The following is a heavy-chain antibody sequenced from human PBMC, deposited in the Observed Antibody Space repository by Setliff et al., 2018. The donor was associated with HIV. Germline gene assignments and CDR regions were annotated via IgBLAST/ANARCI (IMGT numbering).Heavy chain of an antibody. D-gene: IGHD5-18*01. CDR2: IYYSGGT. Sequence: SETLSLTCTVSGGSISSYYWSWIRQPPGKGLEWLGYIYYSGGTNYDSHPSLKSRVTVLVDTSKNQFSLRLTSVTAADTAVYYCARRTYSPGPFWYFDIWGRGTLVTVSS. CDR1: GGSISSYY. V-gene: IGHV4-59*12. J-gene: IGHJ2*01. CDR3: ARRTYSPGPFWYFDI.